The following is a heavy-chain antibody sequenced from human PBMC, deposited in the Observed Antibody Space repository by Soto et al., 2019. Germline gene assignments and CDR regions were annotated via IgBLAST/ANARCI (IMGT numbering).Heavy chain of an antibody. J-gene: IGHJ4*02. V-gene: IGHV3-48*03. Sequence: PGGSLILSCAASGFTFSTYEFNWVRQAPGRGLEWISYISVSGNIIKYADSVKGRFTISRDNAENSLHLHMSSLRVDDTAVYFCVRDTMRASAAASLDYWGQGTQVIVSS. CDR2: ISVSGNII. CDR1: GFTFSTYE. D-gene: IGHD6-13*01. CDR3: VRDTMRASAAASLDY.